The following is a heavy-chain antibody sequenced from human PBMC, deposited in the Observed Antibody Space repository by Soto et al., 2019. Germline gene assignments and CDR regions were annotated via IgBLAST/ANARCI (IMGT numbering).Heavy chain of an antibody. Sequence: ASVKVSCKASGYIFNSFGTSWVRQAPGQGLEWMGWISAYTGNTKYAQNFQGRVTMTTDTSTSTAYMELRSLRSDDTAVYYCARRWTTGEIDYWGQGTLVTVSS. D-gene: IGHD4-17*01. CDR1: GYIFNSFG. CDR3: ARRWTTGEIDY. V-gene: IGHV1-18*01. J-gene: IGHJ4*02. CDR2: ISAYTGNT.